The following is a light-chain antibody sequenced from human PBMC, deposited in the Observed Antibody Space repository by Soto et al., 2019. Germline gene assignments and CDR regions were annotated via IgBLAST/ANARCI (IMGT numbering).Light chain of an antibody. CDR1: QSLVHNDGDTY. CDR2: KVS. Sequence: DVVMTQSPLALPVTLGQPASISCRSAQSLVHNDGDTYLSWFQQRPGRSPRRLIYKVSKRDSGVSARFSGSGSGTDFILKISRGEAEDFGLSYCMQGTHWPWTFGQGTKVEIK. CDR3: MQGTHWPWT. J-gene: IGKJ1*01. V-gene: IGKV2-30*02.